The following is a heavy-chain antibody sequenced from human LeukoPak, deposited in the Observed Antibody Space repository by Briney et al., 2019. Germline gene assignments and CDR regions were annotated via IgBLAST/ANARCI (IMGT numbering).Heavy chain of an antibody. CDR2: IDPSDSYT. CDR1: GYSFTSYW. D-gene: IGHD2-8*01. Sequence: GESLKISCKGSGYSFTSYWISWVRQMPGQGLEWMGRIDPSDSYTNYSPSFQGHVTISADKSISTAYLQWSSLKASDTAMYYCARPANGVHHFDYWGQGTLVTVTS. V-gene: IGHV5-10-1*01. J-gene: IGHJ4*02. CDR3: ARPANGVHHFDY.